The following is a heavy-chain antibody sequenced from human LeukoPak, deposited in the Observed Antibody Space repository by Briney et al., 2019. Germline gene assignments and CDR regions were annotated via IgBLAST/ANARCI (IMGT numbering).Heavy chain of an antibody. V-gene: IGHV4-34*01. CDR1: GGSFSGYY. Sequence: SETLSLTCAVYGGSFSGYYWSWIRQPPGKGLEWIGEINHSGSTNYNPSLKSRVTISVDTSKNQFSLKLGSVTAADTAVYYCARQPTGPNVLRYFDWSRRRFDPWGQGTLVTVSS. J-gene: IGHJ5*02. CDR2: INHSGST. D-gene: IGHD3-9*01. CDR3: ARQPTGPNVLRYFDWSRRRFDP.